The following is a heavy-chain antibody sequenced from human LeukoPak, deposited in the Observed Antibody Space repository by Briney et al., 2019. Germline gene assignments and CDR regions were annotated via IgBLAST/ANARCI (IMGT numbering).Heavy chain of an antibody. V-gene: IGHV3-23*01. Sequence: GGSLRPSCAASGFTFSSYAMSWVRQAPGKGLEWVSAISGSGGSTYCADSVKGRFTISRDNSKNTLYLQMNSLRAEDTAVYYCANLNSYYFDYWGQGTLVTVSS. D-gene: IGHD5-24*01. CDR3: ANLNSYYFDY. J-gene: IGHJ4*02. CDR2: ISGSGGST. CDR1: GFTFSSYA.